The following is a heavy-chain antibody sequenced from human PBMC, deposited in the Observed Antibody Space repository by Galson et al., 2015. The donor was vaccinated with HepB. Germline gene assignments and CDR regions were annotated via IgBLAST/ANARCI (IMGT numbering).Heavy chain of an antibody. J-gene: IGHJ4*02. CDR3: AKALVGANFFDY. D-gene: IGHD1-26*01. V-gene: IGHV3-23*01. CDR2: ITGGGDT. CDR1: GFTFSNYG. Sequence: LRLSCAASGFTFSNYGMSWVRQAPGKGLEWVSTITGGGDTYYADSVEGRFTVSRDNSKNTLYLQMNSLTVEDTAIYYCAKALVGANFFDYWGQGTLVTVSS.